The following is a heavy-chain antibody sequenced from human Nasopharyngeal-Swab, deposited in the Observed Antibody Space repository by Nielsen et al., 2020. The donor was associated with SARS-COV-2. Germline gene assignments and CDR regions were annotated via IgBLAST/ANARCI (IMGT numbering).Heavy chain of an antibody. CDR3: ARGQEEDRGKGYQGDMDV. V-gene: IGHV1-69*06. J-gene: IGHJ6*03. Sequence: WVRQAPGQGLEWMGGIIPIFGTANYAQKFQGRVTITADKSTSTAYMELSSLRSEDTAVDDCARGQEEDRGKGYQGDMDVWGKGTTVTVSS. CDR2: IIPIFGTA. D-gene: IGHD3-16*01.